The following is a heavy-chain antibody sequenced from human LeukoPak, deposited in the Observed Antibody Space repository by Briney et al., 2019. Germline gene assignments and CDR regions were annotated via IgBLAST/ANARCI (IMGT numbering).Heavy chain of an antibody. CDR1: GFTFSSYS. CDR3: ARDNGYSYGDYYYYMDV. J-gene: IGHJ6*03. CDR2: ISSSSSYI. V-gene: IGHV3-21*01. Sequence: GGSLRLSCAASGFTFSSYSMNWVRQAPGKGLEWVSSISSSSSYIYYADSVKGRFTISRDNAKNSLYLQMNSLRDEDTAVYYCARDNGYSYGDYYYYMDVWGKGTTVTVSS. D-gene: IGHD5-18*01.